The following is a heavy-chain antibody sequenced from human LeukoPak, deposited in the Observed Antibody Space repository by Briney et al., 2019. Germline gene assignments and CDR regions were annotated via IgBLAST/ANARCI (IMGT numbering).Heavy chain of an antibody. D-gene: IGHD5-12*01. Sequence: GGSLRLSCAASGFTFSSYGMHWVRQAPGKGLEWVAVISYDGSNKYYADSVKGRFTISRDNSKNTLYLQMNSLRAEDTAVYYCARDLGLGSGYDWYYFDYWGQGTLVTVSS. V-gene: IGHV3-30*03. CDR1: GFTFSSYG. CDR2: ISYDGSNK. CDR3: ARDLGLGSGYDWYYFDY. J-gene: IGHJ4*02.